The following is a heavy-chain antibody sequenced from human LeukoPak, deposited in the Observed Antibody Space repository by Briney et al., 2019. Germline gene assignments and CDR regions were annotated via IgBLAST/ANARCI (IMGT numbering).Heavy chain of an antibody. CDR2: IIASSGST. D-gene: IGHD5-12*01. V-gene: IGHV3-23*01. CDR3: AKGGYDYVEIGYFDY. Sequence: GGSLRLSCVASRFSFSNYAMSWVRQAPGKGLEWVSLIIASSGSTFYADSVKGRFTISRDKSTNTLYLQMNSLRAEDTAVYYCAKGGYDYVEIGYFDYWGQGTLVTVSS. J-gene: IGHJ4*02. CDR1: RFSFSNYA.